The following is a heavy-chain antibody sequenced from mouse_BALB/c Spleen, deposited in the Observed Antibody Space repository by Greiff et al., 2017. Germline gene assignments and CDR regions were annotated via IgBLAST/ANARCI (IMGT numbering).Heavy chain of an antibody. J-gene: IGHJ4*01. D-gene: IGHD2-4*01. Sequence: QVQLQQSGPGLVAPSQSLSITCTVSGFSLTSYGVHWVRQPPGKGLEWLGVIWAGGSTNYNSALMSRLSISKDNSKSQVFLKMNSLQTDDTAMYYCATVYDYDGRPYYYAMDYWGQGTSVTVSS. V-gene: IGHV2-9*02. CDR1: GFSLTSYG. CDR2: IWAGGST. CDR3: ATVYDYDGRPYYYAMDY.